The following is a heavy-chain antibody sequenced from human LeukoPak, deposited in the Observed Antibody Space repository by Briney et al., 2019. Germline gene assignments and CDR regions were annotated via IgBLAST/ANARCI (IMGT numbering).Heavy chain of an antibody. CDR1: GASISSYY. J-gene: IGHJ6*04. V-gene: IGHV4-59*01. Sequence: SETLSLTCTVSGASISSYYWSWIRQPPGKGLEWIGDIYYNGSTNKNPSLKSRVTISADTSKNQFSLKMNSVTAADTAVYYCARVGLLDGILDVWDKGTTVTVSS. CDR2: IYYNGST. CDR3: ARVGLLDGILDV. D-gene: IGHD3-10*01.